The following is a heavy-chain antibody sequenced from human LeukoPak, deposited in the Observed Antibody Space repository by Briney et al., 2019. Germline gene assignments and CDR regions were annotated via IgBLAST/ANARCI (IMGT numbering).Heavy chain of an antibody. CDR3: ARGRPRYYYSPHAFDI. J-gene: IGHJ3*02. Sequence: ETLSLTCTVSGVSISSSYSYWGWIRQPPGKGLEWIGEINHSGSTNYNPSLKSRVTISVDTSKNQFSLKLSSVTAADTAVYYCARGRPRYYYSPHAFDIWGQGTMVTVSS. CDR1: GVSISSSYSY. V-gene: IGHV4-39*07. D-gene: IGHD3-10*01. CDR2: INHSGST.